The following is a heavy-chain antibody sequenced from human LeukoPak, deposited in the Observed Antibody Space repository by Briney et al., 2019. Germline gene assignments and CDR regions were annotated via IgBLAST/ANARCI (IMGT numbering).Heavy chain of an antibody. V-gene: IGHV1-69*13. D-gene: IGHD6-6*01. CDR2: IIPIFGTS. CDR3: ARDGYSSSSFTPFDY. CDR1: GGTFSSYA. J-gene: IGHJ4*02. Sequence: ASVKVSCKASGGTFSSYAISWVRQAPGQGLEWMGGIIPIFGTSNYAQKFQGRVTITADESTSTAYMELSSLRSEDTAVYYCARDGYSSSSFTPFDYWGQGTLVTVSS.